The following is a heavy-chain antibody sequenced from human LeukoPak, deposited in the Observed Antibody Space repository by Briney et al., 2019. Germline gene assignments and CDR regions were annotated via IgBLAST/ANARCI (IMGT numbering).Heavy chain of an antibody. CDR1: GGTFSSYA. Sequence: EASVKVSCKASGGTFSSYAISWVRQAPGQGLEWMGGIIPIFGTANYAQKFQGRVTITADESTSTAYMELSSLRSEDTAVYYCARGIWYSGSYDYYYYYMDVWGKGTTVTVSS. CDR3: ARGIWYSGSYDYYYYYMDV. CDR2: IIPIFGTA. D-gene: IGHD1-26*01. J-gene: IGHJ6*03. V-gene: IGHV1-69*13.